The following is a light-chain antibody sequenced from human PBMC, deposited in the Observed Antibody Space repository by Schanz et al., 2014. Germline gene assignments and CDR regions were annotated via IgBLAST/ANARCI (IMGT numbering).Light chain of an antibody. CDR3: QQYHGSPIT. J-gene: IGKJ5*01. Sequence: EIVLTQSPGTLSLSPGERATLSCRASQSVSSSYLAWYRQKPGQAPRLLIYGASSRATGIPVRFSGSGSGTDFTLTISRLEPEDFAVYYCQQYHGSPITFGQGTRLEIK. CDR1: QSVSSSY. V-gene: IGKV3-20*01. CDR2: GAS.